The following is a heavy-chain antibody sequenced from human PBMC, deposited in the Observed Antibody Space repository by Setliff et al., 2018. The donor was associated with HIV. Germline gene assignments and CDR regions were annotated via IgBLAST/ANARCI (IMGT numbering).Heavy chain of an antibody. CDR2: IYYTGFT. V-gene: IGHV4-4*07. Sequence: SETLSLTCSVSGGSISYYHWSWIRQPAGKGLEWIGRIYYTGFTDYNPSLKSRVTMSIDTSKSQISLKLTSVTAADTAIYHCARVYYFDSSGYYQRGDVFDIWGQGTMVTVSS. D-gene: IGHD3-22*01. J-gene: IGHJ3*02. CDR1: GGSISYYH. CDR3: ARVYYFDSSGYYQRGDVFDI.